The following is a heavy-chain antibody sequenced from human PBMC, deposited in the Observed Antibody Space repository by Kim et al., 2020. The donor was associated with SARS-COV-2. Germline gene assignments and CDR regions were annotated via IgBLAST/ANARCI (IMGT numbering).Heavy chain of an antibody. J-gene: IGHJ4*02. D-gene: IGHD1-26*01. Sequence: GGSLRLSCAASGFTFSSYAMSWVRQAPGKGLEWVSAISGSGGSTYYADSVKGRFTISRDNSKNTLYLQMNSMRAEDTAVYYCAKGPHGSSGNGYWGQGTLVTVSS. V-gene: IGHV3-23*01. CDR2: ISGSGGST. CDR3: AKGPHGSSGNGY. CDR1: GFTFSSYA.